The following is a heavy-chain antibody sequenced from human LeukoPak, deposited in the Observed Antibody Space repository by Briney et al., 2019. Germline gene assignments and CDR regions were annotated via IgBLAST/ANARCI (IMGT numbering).Heavy chain of an antibody. J-gene: IGHJ6*04. D-gene: IGHD3-22*01. CDR3: ARDPRNYYDSSGV. V-gene: IGHV3-21*01. CDR1: GFTFSSYS. Sequence: PGGSLRLSCAASGFTFSSYSMNWVRQAPGKGLEWVSSISSSSYIYYADSVKVRFTISRDNAKNSLYLQMNSLRAEDTAVYYCARDPRNYYDSSGVWGKGTTVTVSS. CDR2: ISSSSYI.